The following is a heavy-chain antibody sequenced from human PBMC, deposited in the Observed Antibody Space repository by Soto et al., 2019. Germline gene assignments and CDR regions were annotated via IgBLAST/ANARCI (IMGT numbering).Heavy chain of an antibody. D-gene: IGHD3-22*01. J-gene: IGHJ3*02. V-gene: IGHV1-8*01. CDR2: MNPNSGNT. CDR3: ARGAYYDSSGYYYFHAFDI. Sequence: ASVKVSCKASGYTFTSYDINWVRQATGQGLEWMGWMNPNSGNTGYAQKFQGRVTMTRNTSISTAYMELSSLRSEDTAVYYCARGAYYDSSGYYYFHAFDIWGQGTMVTV. CDR1: GYTFTSYD.